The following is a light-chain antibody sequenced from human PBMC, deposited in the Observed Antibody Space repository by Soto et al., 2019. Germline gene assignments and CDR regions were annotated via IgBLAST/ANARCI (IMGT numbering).Light chain of an antibody. CDR3: QQRSNWPLT. Sequence: EIVLTQSPDTLSLSPGESATLSCRASQSVSRYLAWYQQKSGQTPRLLIYDASNRAAGIPARFSGSGSGTDFTLTISSLEPEDFAVYYCQQRSNWPLTFGGGTKVEIK. V-gene: IGKV3-11*01. J-gene: IGKJ4*01. CDR1: QSVSRY. CDR2: DAS.